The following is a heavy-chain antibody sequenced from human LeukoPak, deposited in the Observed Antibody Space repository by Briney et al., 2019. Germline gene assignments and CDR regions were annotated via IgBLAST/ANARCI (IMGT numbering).Heavy chain of an antibody. D-gene: IGHD2-15*01. V-gene: IGHV3-23*01. Sequence: GGSLRLSCAASGFTFSSYAMTWVRQAPGRGLEWVSAIGGSGGSTYYADSVKGRFTISRDNSKNTLFLQMNSLRAEDTAVCYCAKVRRELTLTHFDYWGQGTLVTVSS. CDR1: GFTFSSYA. J-gene: IGHJ4*02. CDR2: IGGSGGST. CDR3: AKVRRELTLTHFDY.